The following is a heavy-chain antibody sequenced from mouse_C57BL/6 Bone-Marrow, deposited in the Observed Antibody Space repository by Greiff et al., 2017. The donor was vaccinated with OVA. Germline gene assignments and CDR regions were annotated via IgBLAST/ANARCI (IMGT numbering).Heavy chain of an antibody. CDR1: GYTFTNYW. CDR2: IAPSDSYI. D-gene: IGHD1-1*01. Sequence: QVQLQQSGAELVRPGTSVKLSCKASGYTFTNYWMHWVKQRPGQGLEWIGVIAPSDSYINYNQKFKGRATLTVDTSSSTAYMLLSSLTSEDSAVYYCAHCGSRVYIHYWGQGTALTVSS. J-gene: IGHJ2*01. CDR3: AHCGSRVYIHY. V-gene: IGHV1-59*01.